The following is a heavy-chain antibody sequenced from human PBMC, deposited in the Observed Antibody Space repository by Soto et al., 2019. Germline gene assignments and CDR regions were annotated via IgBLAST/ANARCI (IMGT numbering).Heavy chain of an antibody. J-gene: IGHJ4*02. CDR2: IFPDDSDT. CDR1: GYIINNYW. Sequence: GESLKISCKASGYIINNYWIGCWRQMPVQGLEWMGIIFPDDSDTRYSPSFQGHVTISVDKSISTAYVQWSSLKASDSAIYYCFRGGVTSRTFDYWGQGTLVTVSS. D-gene: IGHD3-16*01. V-gene: IGHV5-51*01. CDR3: FRGGVTSRTFDY.